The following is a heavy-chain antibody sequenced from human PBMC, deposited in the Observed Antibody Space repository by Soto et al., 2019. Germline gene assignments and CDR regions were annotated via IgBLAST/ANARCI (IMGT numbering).Heavy chain of an antibody. CDR1: GYTFTSYA. Sequence: QVQLVQSEAEEKKPGASVKVSCKASGYTFTSYAMHWVRQAPGQRLEWTGWINAGNGNTKYSQKFQGRVTITRDTSASTAYMELSSLRSEDTAVYYCARGDRDITFDYWGQGTLVTVSS. CDR3: ARGDRDITFDY. V-gene: IGHV1-3*05. CDR2: INAGNGNT. D-gene: IGHD3-10*01. J-gene: IGHJ4*02.